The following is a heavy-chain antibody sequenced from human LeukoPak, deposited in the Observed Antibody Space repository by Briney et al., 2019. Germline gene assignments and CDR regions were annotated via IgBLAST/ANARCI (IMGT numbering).Heavy chain of an antibody. CDR2: INPNNGDT. V-gene: IGHV1-2*06. D-gene: IGHD5-18*01. J-gene: IGHJ4*02. CDR1: GYTFTGYF. Sequence: ASVKVSCKASGYTFTGYFLHWLRQAPGRGLEWMGRINPNNGDTNYAQNLQGRVTMTRDTSISTAYMELSRLRSDDTAVYFCARGPLYSYGIIDYWGQGTLVTVSS. CDR3: ARGPLYSYGIIDY.